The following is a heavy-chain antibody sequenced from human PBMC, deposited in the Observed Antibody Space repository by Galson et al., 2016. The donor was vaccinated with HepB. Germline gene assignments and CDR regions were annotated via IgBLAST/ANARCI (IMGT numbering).Heavy chain of an antibody. CDR3: ARVQMLGRGLDL. Sequence: CAIXGDSVSXXXVAXXXIRXXXSXXXEWLGXTFYRSSWSHXYALPVASRITINPDTSKNHFSLQLNSVTPEDTAXYYCARVQMLGRGLDLWGQGTTVTVSS. V-gene: IGHV6-1*01. CDR2: TFYRSSWSH. D-gene: IGHD2-8*01. CDR1: GDSVSXXXVA. J-gene: IGHJ6*01.